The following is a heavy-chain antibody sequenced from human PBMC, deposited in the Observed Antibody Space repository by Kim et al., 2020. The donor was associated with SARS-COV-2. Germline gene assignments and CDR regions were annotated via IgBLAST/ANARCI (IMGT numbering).Heavy chain of an antibody. Sequence: GGSLRLSCTASGFTFSTYSMIWVRQAPGKGLEWVSVIKRGGGVTYYADSVRGRFTVSRDDHRNTMYLQMNSLRGEDTAVYFCVKRYFSDSGPLHYWGQGTLVTVSS. CDR1: GFTFSTYS. CDR2: IKRGGGVT. CDR3: VKRYFSDSGPLHY. J-gene: IGHJ4*02. V-gene: IGHV3-23*01. D-gene: IGHD3-10*01.